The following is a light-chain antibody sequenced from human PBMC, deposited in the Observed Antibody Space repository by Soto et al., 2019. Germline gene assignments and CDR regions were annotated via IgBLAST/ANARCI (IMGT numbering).Light chain of an antibody. CDR3: AAWDDSLNGPL. CDR2: SNN. V-gene: IGLV1-44*01. CDR1: SSNIGNNY. Sequence: QTVVTQSPSVSAAPGQKVTISCSGSSSNIGNNYVSWYQQLPGTAPTLLIYSNNQRPSGVPDRFSGSKSGTSASLAVNGLQSEDEADYYCAAWDDSLNGPLFGGGTKVTVL. J-gene: IGLJ3*02.